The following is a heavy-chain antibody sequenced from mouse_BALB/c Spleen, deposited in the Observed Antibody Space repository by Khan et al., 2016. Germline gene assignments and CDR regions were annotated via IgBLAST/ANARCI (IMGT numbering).Heavy chain of an antibody. CDR1: GFTFNIYA. CDR2: IRSKSNNYAT. D-gene: IGHD2-4*01. J-gene: IGHJ2*01. V-gene: IGHV10-1*02. Sequence: EVQLVESGGGLVQPKGSLKLSCAASGFTFNIYAMNWVRQAPGKGLEWVARIRSKSNNYATYYVDSVKDRFTISRDDSQSMLYLQMNNLKTEDTAMEYCMSGNDYDVYFDYWGQGIPLTVSS. CDR3: MSGNDYDVYFDY.